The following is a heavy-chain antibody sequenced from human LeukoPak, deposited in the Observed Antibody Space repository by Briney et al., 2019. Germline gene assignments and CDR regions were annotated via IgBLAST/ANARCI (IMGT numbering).Heavy chain of an antibody. CDR1: GGSFSGCY. J-gene: IGHJ6*03. CDR3: ARGIKQLVPYYYYMDV. V-gene: IGHV4-34*01. D-gene: IGHD6-6*01. CDR2: INHSGST. Sequence: MSSETLSLTCAVYGGSFSGCYWSWIRQPPGKGLEWIGEINHSGSTNYNPSLKSRVTISVDTSKNQFSLKLSSVTAADTAVYYCARGIKQLVPYYYYMDVWGKGTTVTVSS.